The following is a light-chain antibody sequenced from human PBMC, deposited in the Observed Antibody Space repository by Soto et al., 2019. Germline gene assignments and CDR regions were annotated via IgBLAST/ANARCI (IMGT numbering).Light chain of an antibody. V-gene: IGLV2-11*01. CDR1: SSNVGGYDY. Sequence: QSALTQPRSVSGSPGQSVTISCTGTSSNVGGYDYVSWYQQHPGMAPQLIIYDIAKRPSGVRDRFSGSKSGNTASLTISVLQAEDEADYYCCSYAGSYSWVFGEGTKLTVL. J-gene: IGLJ3*02. CDR3: CSYAGSYSWV. CDR2: DIA.